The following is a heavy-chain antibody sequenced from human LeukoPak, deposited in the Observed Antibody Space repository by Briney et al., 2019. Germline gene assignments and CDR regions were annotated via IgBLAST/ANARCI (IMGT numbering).Heavy chain of an antibody. CDR2: IYYGGST. V-gene: IGHV4-59*08. CDR1: GGSISSYY. J-gene: IGHJ4*02. D-gene: IGHD6-19*01. Sequence: PSETLSLTCTVSGGSISSYYWSWIRQPPGKGLEWIGYIYYGGSTNYNPSLKSRVTISVDTSKNQFSLKLSSVTAADTAVYYCARGHWLADYWGQGTLVTVS. CDR3: ARGHWLADY.